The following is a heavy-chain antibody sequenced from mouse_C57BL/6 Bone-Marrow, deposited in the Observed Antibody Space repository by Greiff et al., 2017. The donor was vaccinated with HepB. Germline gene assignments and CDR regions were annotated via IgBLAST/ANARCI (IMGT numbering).Heavy chain of an antibody. Sequence: DVHLVESGGGLVKPGGSLKLSCAASGFTFSDYGVHWVRQAPEKGLEWVAYISSGSSTIYYADTVKGRFTISRDNAKNTLFLQMTSLRSEDTAMYYCARQGYWGQGTTLTVSS. CDR3: ARQGY. V-gene: IGHV5-17*01. CDR1: GFTFSDYG. CDR2: ISSGSSTI. J-gene: IGHJ2*01.